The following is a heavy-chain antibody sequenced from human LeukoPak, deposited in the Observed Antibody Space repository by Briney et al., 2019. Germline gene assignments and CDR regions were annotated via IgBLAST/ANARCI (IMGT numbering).Heavy chain of an antibody. D-gene: IGHD3-22*01. J-gene: IGHJ4*02. Sequence: GRSLRLSCAAPGFTFSSYGMHWVRQAPGKGLEWVAVISYDGSNKYYADSVKGRFTISRDNSKNTLYLQMNSLRAEDTAVYYCAKDPYDYYDSSGYSHFDYWGQGTLVTVSS. V-gene: IGHV3-30*18. CDR1: GFTFSSYG. CDR2: ISYDGSNK. CDR3: AKDPYDYYDSSGYSHFDY.